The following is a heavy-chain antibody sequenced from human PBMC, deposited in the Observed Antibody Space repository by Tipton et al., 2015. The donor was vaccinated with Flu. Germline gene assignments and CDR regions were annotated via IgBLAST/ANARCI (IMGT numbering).Heavy chain of an antibody. CDR2: NSAYNNNA. Sequence: QLVQSGAEVKKPGASVKVSCKASGYTFIKFGISWMRQAPGQRLEWMGWNSAYNNNANYAQSLLGRVTMTTDTSTNTAYMELRSLRPDDTAVYYCSRYSYDSYFYGMDVWGQGTTVTVSS. CDR3: SRYSYDSYFYGMDV. D-gene: IGHD5-18*01. CDR1: GYTFIKFG. V-gene: IGHV1-18*01. J-gene: IGHJ6*02.